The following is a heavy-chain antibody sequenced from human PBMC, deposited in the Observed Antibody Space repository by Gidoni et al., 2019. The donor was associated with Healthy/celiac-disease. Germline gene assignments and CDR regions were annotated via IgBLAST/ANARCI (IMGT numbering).Heavy chain of an antibody. CDR1: GFTFSSYA. CDR3: AKTGSSSWYVGWFDP. D-gene: IGHD6-13*01. Sequence: EVQLLESGGGLVHPGGSLRTSCAASGFTFSSYAMSWVRQAPGKGLEWVSAISGSVGSTYYADSVKGRFTISRDNSKNTLYLQMNSLRAEDTAVYYCAKTGSSSWYVGWFDPWGQGTLVTVSS. V-gene: IGHV3-23*01. CDR2: ISGSVGST. J-gene: IGHJ5*02.